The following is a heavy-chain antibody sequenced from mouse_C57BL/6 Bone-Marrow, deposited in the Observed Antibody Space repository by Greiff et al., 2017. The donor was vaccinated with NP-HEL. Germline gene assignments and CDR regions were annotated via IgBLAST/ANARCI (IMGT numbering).Heavy chain of an antibody. Sequence: EVMLVESGGDLVKPGGSLKLSCAASGFTFSSYGMSWVRQTPDKRLAWVATLSSGGSYTYYPARVKGRFTISRDNAKKTLYLQMSSLKSEDTAMYYCARRNGGNWDYFDYWGQGTTLTVSS. CDR3: ARRNGGNWDYFDY. D-gene: IGHD4-1*01. V-gene: IGHV5-6*02. CDR2: LSSGGSYT. J-gene: IGHJ2*01. CDR1: GFTFSSYG.